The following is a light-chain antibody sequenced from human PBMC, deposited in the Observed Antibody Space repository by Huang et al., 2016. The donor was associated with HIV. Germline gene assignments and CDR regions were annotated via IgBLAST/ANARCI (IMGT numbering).Light chain of an antibody. CDR2: AAS. J-gene: IGKJ2*01. CDR3: QQSYNTPT. Sequence: DIQMTQSPSSLSASVGDRVTITCRASQSISNYLNWYQQKPGKAPRLLLYAASSLQSGGPSRFSGSGSGTDFTLNISSLQPEDFATYFCQQSYNTPTFGQGTRLEIK. CDR1: QSISNY. V-gene: IGKV1-39*01.